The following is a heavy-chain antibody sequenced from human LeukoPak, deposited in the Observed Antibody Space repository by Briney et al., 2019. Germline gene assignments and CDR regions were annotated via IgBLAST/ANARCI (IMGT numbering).Heavy chain of an antibody. CDR1: GYTLTELS. J-gene: IGHJ4*02. Sequence: ASVKVSCKVSGYTLTELSMHWVRQAPGKGREGRGGFDPEDGETIYAQKFQGRVTMTTDTSTSTAYMELRSLRSDDTAVYYCAREVSDSSGYYLGTEFDYWGQGTLVTVSS. D-gene: IGHD3-22*01. V-gene: IGHV1-24*01. CDR3: AREVSDSSGYYLGTEFDY. CDR2: FDPEDGET.